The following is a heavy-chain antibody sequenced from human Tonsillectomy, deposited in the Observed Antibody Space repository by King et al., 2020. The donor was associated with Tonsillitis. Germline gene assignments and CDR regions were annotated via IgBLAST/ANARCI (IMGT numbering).Heavy chain of an antibody. D-gene: IGHD6-19*01. CDR3: ARHSGYASGWFSH. CDR1: GDSIGTYY. V-gene: IGHV4-59*08. CDR2: VYYTGAN. J-gene: IGHJ5*02. Sequence: MQLQESGPGLVKPSETLSLTCTVSGDSIGTYYWSWIRQPPGKGLEWIGYVYYTGANMYNPSLKTRVTISDDTSKNQFSLRLTSVTAADTAVYYCARHSGYASGWFSHWSQGILVTVSA.